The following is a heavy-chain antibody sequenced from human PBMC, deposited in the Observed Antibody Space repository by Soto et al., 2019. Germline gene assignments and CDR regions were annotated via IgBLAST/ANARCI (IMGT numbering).Heavy chain of an antibody. CDR1: GYTFTGYY. CDR3: ARVTNWKSQTYSY. Sequence: ASVKVSCKASGYTFTGYYMHWVRQAPGQGLEWMGWVNPNSGGTNYAQKFQGRVTMTRDTSISTAYMELSRLRSDDTAVYYCARVTNWKSQTYSYWGQGNLVTVSS. V-gene: IGHV1-2*02. CDR2: VNPNSGGT. D-gene: IGHD1-20*01. J-gene: IGHJ4*02.